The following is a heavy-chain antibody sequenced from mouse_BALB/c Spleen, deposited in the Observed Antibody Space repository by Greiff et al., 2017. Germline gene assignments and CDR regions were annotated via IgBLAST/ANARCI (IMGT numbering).Heavy chain of an antibody. D-gene: IGHD1-2*01. CDR1: GYTFTSYW. Sequence: EVQLQQSGTVLARPGASVKMSCKASGYTFTSYWMHWVKQRPGQGLEWIGAIYPGNSDTSYNQKFKGKAKLTAVTSTSTAYMELSSLTNEDSAVYYCTLTTATFYAMDYWGQGTSVTVSS. CDR2: IYPGNSDT. V-gene: IGHV1-5*01. J-gene: IGHJ4*01. CDR3: TLTTATFYAMDY.